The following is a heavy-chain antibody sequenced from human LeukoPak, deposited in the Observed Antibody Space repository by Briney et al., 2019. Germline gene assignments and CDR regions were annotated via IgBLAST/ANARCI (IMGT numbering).Heavy chain of an antibody. CDR1: GFTFSSNA. CDR3: AKLESPYNYYGMDV. J-gene: IGHJ6*02. V-gene: IGHV3-23*01. D-gene: IGHD3-3*01. Sequence: GGSLRLSCAAAGFTFSSNAMSWVRQPPGKGLEWVSGISGSGGSTYYADSVKGRFAISRDKSKNTLYLQMNSLRVEDTAVYYCAKLESPYNYYGMDVWGQGTTVTVS. CDR2: ISGSGGST.